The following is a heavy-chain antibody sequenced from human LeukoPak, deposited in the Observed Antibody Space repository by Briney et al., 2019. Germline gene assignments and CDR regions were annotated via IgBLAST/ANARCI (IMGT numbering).Heavy chain of an antibody. CDR1: GGSISSYY. CDR3: ARRPRRLSSISSSAFDI. J-gene: IGHJ3*02. V-gene: IGHV4-34*01. D-gene: IGHD2-2*01. CDR2: INHSGST. Sequence: SETLSLTCTVSGGSISSYYWSWIRQPPGKGLEWIGEINHSGSTNYNPSLKSRVTISVDTSKNQFSLKLSSVAAADTAVYYCARRPRRLSSISSSAFDIWGQGTMVTVSS.